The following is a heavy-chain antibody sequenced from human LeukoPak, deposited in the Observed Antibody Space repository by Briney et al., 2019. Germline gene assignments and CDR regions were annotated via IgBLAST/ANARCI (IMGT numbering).Heavy chain of an antibody. D-gene: IGHD2-15*01. CDR3: ARGGSCSGGSCYCDY. CDR1: GGTFSSYA. J-gene: IGHJ4*02. CDR2: IIPILGIA. V-gene: IGHV1-69*04. Sequence: GASVKVSCKASGGTFSSYAISWVRQAPGQGLEWMGRIIPILGIANYAQKFQGRVTITADKSTSTAYMELSSLRSEDTAVYYCARGGSCSGGSCYCDYWGQGTLVTVSS.